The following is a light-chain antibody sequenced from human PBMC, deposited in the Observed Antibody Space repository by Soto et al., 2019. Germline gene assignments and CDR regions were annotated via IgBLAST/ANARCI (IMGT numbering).Light chain of an antibody. Sequence: TQSPSTLSGSVGDRVTITCRASQSVSSSYLAWYQQKPGQAPRLLIYGASSRATGIPDRFSGSGSGTDFTLTISRLEPEDFAVYYCQQYGSSRTFGQGTKVEIK. CDR1: QSVSSSY. V-gene: IGKV3-20*01. CDR3: QQYGSSRT. J-gene: IGKJ1*01. CDR2: GAS.